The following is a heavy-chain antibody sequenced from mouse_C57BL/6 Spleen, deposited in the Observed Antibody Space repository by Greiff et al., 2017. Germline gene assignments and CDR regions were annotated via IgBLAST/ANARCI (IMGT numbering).Heavy chain of an antibody. V-gene: IGHV1-72*01. CDR3: ARSPDGYYSY. J-gene: IGHJ2*01. CDR2: IDPNSGGT. CDR1: AYTFTSYG. D-gene: IGHD2-3*01. Sequence: QVQLQQPGAELVKPGASVKLSCRASAYTFTSYGLPWVKQRPGRGLGWIGRIDPNSGGTKYNEKFKSKATLTVDKPSSTAYMQLSSLTSEDSAVYYCARSPDGYYSYWGQGTTLTVSS.